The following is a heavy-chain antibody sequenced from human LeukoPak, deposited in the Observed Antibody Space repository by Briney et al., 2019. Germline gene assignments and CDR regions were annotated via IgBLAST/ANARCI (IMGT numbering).Heavy chain of an antibody. J-gene: IGHJ4*02. D-gene: IGHD6-19*01. CDR2: IRGSGGGS. CDR3: AKDDGSGWYQIDY. Sequence: GGSLRLSCAASRFTFSSYAMNWVRQAPGKGLEWVSVIRGSGGGSYYGDSVKGRFTISRDNSKNTLYLQMNSLRAEDTAVYYCAKDDGSGWYQIDYWGQGTLVTISS. CDR1: RFTFSSYA. V-gene: IGHV3-23*01.